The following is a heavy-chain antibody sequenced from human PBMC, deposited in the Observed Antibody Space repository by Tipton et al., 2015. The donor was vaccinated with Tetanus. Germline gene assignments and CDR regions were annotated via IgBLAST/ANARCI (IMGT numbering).Heavy chain of an antibody. CDR1: GGGFSKFA. V-gene: IGHV1-69*15. Sequence: QSGAEVKKPGSSVKVSCKASGGGFSKFAISWVRQAPGQGLELMGTIIPAFTTVTYEQKFRGRVTITADASLRTAYLELRSLRSDDTAVYYCGRGLKFYFEGGPCDYWGPGTVVTVSS. D-gene: IGHD3-9*01. CDR3: GRGLKFYFEGGPCDY. CDR2: IIPAFTTV. J-gene: IGHJ4*02.